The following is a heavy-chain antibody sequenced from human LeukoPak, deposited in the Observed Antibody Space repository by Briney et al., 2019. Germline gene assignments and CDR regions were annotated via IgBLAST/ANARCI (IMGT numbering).Heavy chain of an antibody. CDR3: ARANYYDTIGYSRGAFDI. J-gene: IGHJ3*02. D-gene: IGHD3-22*01. CDR1: GGSISSYY. CDR2: IFHSGST. V-gene: IGHV4-59*04. Sequence: SETLSLTCTVFGGSISSYYWSWIRQPPGKGLEWIGSIFHSGSTYYNPFLKSRVTVSVGTSKNHFSLKLSSVTAADTALYYCARANYYDTIGYSRGAFDIWGQGTMVTVSS.